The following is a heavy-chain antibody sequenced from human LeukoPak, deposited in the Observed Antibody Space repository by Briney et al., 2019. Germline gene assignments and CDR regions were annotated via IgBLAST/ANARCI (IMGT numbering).Heavy chain of an antibody. CDR1: GGSFSGYY. CDR3: ARKSIRFLEWLLYPNWFDH. D-gene: IGHD3-3*01. CDR2: INHSGST. V-gene: IGHV4-34*01. J-gene: IGHJ5*02. Sequence: SETLSLTCAVYGGSFSGYYWSRIRQPPGKGLEWIGEINHSGSTNYNPSLKSRVTISVDTSKNQFSLKLSSVTAADTAVYYCARKSIRFLEWLLYPNWFDHWGQGTLVTVSP.